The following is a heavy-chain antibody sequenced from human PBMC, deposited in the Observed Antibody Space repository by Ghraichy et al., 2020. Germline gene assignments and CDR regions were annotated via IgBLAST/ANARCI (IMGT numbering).Heavy chain of an antibody. J-gene: IGHJ4*02. Sequence: GGSLRLSCAASGFIFSSYGMSWVRQAPGKGLEWVSAISGSGDSSYYADSVKGRLTISRDNSKNTLYLQMNSLRAEDTAVYYCAKGRASTIVGATNYWGQGTLVTVSS. CDR3: AKGRASTIVGATNY. CDR1: GFIFSSYG. V-gene: IGHV3-23*01. D-gene: IGHD1-26*01. CDR2: ISGSGDSS.